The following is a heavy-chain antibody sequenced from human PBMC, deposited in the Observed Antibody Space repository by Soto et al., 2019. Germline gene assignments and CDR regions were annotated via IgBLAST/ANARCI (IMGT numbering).Heavy chain of an antibody. V-gene: IGHV1-69*01. Sequence: QVQLVQSGAEVKKPGSSVKVSCKASGGSFNNYAISWVRQAPGQGLEWMGGIIPVFGTPNYAQKFQGRLTIIAGEYTTTAYMELSSLRSEDTAVYYCARDRSGVVVVAAMPPWGKNWFDPWGQGTLVTVSS. D-gene: IGHD2-15*01. J-gene: IGHJ5*02. CDR2: IIPVFGTP. CDR3: ARDRSGVVVVAAMPPWGKNWFDP. CDR1: GGSFNNYA.